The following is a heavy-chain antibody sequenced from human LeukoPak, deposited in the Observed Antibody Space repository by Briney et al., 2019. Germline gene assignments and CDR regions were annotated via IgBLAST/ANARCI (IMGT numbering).Heavy chain of an antibody. CDR1: GFTVDDTY. CDR3: ARQAAAGLDY. J-gene: IGHJ4*02. Sequence: GSLRLSCAASGFTVDDTYMSWVRQAPGKGLEGVSVVYSGGRTFYVDSVKGRFTISRDNSKNTVYLQMNSLRADDTAVYYCARQAAAGLDYWGQGTLVTVSS. V-gene: IGHV3-53*05. CDR2: VYSGGRT. D-gene: IGHD6-13*01.